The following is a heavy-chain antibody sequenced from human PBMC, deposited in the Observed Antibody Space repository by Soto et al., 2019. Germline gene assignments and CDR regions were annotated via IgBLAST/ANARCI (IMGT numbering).Heavy chain of an antibody. Sequence: GGSLRLSCAASGFTFSSYAMSWVRQAPGKGLEWVSAISGSGGSTYYADSVKGRFTISRDDSKNTLYLQMNSLRAEDTAVYYCAKRSRRVDIVATGPFDEWGQGTLGTFSS. V-gene: IGHV3-23*01. CDR3: AKRSRRVDIVATGPFDE. J-gene: IGHJ4*02. D-gene: IGHD5-12*01. CDR2: ISGSGGST. CDR1: GFTFSSYA.